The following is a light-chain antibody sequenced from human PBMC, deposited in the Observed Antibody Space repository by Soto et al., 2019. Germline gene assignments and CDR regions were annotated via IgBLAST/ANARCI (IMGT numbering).Light chain of an antibody. CDR3: QQRSNWPPVIT. CDR2: DAS. V-gene: IGKV3-11*01. Sequence: EIVLTQSPATLSLSPGERATLSCRASQTFSSHLAWYQQKPGQAPRLLIYDASKRATGIPARFSGRGSGTDFTLTISSLEPEDCAVYYCQQRSNWPPVITFGQGTRLE. J-gene: IGKJ5*01. CDR1: QTFSSH.